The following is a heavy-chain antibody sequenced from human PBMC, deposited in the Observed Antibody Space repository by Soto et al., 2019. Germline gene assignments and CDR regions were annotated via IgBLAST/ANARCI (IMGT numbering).Heavy chain of an antibody. D-gene: IGHD2-15*01. CDR3: ARGPVVVVAADNYYMDV. V-gene: IGHV3-33*01. CDR2: IWYDGSNK. J-gene: IGHJ6*03. Sequence: QVQLVESGGGVVQPGRSLRLSCAASGFTFSSYGMHWVRQAPGKGLEWVAVIWYDGSNKYYADSVKGRFTISRDNSKNTLYLQMNSLRAEDTAVYYCARGPVVVVAADNYYMDVWGKGTTVTVSS. CDR1: GFTFSSYG.